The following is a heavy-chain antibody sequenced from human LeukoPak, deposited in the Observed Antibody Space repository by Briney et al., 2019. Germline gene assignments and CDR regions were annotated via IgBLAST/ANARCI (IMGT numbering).Heavy chain of an antibody. V-gene: IGHV3-30*12. CDR3: ARNTYGDYLTIYY. D-gene: IGHD4-17*01. J-gene: IGHJ4*02. CDR1: GFTLRTYG. CDR2: IQNDGINE. Sequence: PGGSLRLSCAASGFTLRTYGIHWVRQAPVRGLEWVATIQNDGINEYYADSVKGRFTISRDISKNILYLQMNSLRAEDTAVYYCARNTYGDYLTIYYWGQGTLVTVSS.